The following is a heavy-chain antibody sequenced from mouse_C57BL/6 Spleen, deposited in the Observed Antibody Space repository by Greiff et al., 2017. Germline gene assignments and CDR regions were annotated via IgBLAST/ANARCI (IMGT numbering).Heavy chain of an antibody. CDR2: IDPETGGT. CDR3: TLFAY. V-gene: IGHV1-15*01. J-gene: IGHJ3*01. CDR1: GYTFTDYE. Sequence: VKLVESGAELVRPGASVTLSCKASGYTFTDYEMHWVKQTPVHGLEWIGAIDPETGGTAYNQKFKGKAILTADKSSSTAYMELRSLTSEDSAVYYCTLFAYWGQGTLVTVSA.